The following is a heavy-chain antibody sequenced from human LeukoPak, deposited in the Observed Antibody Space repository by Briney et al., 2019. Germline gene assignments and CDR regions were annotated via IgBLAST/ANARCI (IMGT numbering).Heavy chain of an antibody. CDR2: ISGSGGST. J-gene: IGHJ4*02. V-gene: IGHV3-23*01. Sequence: GESLKISCAASGFTFSSYAMSWVRQAPGKGLEWVSAISGSGGSTYYADSVKGRFTISRDNSKNTLYPQMNSLRAEDTAVYYCAKDQQAAAAFDYWGQGTLVTVSS. CDR1: GFTFSSYA. CDR3: AKDQQAAAAFDY. D-gene: IGHD6-13*01.